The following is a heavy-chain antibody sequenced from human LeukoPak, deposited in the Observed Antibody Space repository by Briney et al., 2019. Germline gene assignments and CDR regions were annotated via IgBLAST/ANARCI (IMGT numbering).Heavy chain of an antibody. CDR3: ARERIERYTYASSDFDY. V-gene: IGHV4-38-2*02. CDR1: GYSISSDYY. Sequence: ASETLSLTCTVSGYSISSDYYWGWIRQPPGKGLEWIASVSHSGSTYYNPSLKSRVTISVDTSKNQFSLKVTSVTAADTALYYCARERIERYTYASSDFDYWGRGTLVTVSS. CDR2: VSHSGST. J-gene: IGHJ4*02. D-gene: IGHD5-18*01.